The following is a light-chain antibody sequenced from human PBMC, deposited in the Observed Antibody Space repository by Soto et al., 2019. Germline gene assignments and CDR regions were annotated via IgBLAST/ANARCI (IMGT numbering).Light chain of an antibody. Sequence: TVFTQSPGTLSLYQGERATLSCRASQSVNTNSLVWYQQRPGQAPRLVIYGASSRATGIPDRFSGSGSGTDFTLTISRLEPEDFALYYCQKYGNTPLSFGGGTKVDIK. V-gene: IGKV3-20*01. CDR3: QKYGNTPLS. CDR1: QSVNTNS. CDR2: GAS. J-gene: IGKJ4*01.